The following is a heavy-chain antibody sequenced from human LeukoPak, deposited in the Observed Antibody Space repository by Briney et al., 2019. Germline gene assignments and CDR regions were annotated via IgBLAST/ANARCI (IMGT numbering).Heavy chain of an antibody. V-gene: IGHV3-30*02. D-gene: IGHD2/OR15-2a*01. CDR1: GFTFSSYG. Sequence: PGGSLRLSCAASGFTFSSYGMHWVRQAPGKELEWVAFMRYDGSNKYYADSVKGRFTISRDNSKNTLYLQMNSLRAEDTAVYYCANTGNSRGAYWGQGTLVTVSS. CDR3: ANTGNSRGAY. J-gene: IGHJ4*02. CDR2: MRYDGSNK.